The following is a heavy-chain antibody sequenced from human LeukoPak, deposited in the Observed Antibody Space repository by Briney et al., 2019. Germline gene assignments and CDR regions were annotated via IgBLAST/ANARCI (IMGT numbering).Heavy chain of an antibody. J-gene: IGHJ4*02. V-gene: IGHV3-23*01. CDR2: ISGSSDNT. CDR1: GFTFDNYA. CDR3: ANDFDY. Sequence: GGSLRLSCAASGFTFDNYAMSWVRQAPGKGLEWVSTISGSSDNTYYADSVKGRFTISRDNSKNTLYLQMNSLRAEDTAVYYCANDFDYWGQGTLVSVSS.